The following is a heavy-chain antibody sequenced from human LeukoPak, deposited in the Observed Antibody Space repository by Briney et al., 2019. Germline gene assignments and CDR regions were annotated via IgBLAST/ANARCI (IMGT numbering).Heavy chain of an antibody. D-gene: IGHD3-10*01. CDR2: VSASGSTT. J-gene: IGHJ6*03. Sequence: PGGSLRLSCAASRFTFSSYAMSWVRQAPGKGLEWVSSVSASGSTTYYADSVKGRFTISRDSSKNTLYLQMNSLRAEDTAVYYCAKEFDSYYYIDVWGKGTTVTVSS. CDR1: RFTFSSYA. V-gene: IGHV3-23*01. CDR3: AKEFDSYYYIDV.